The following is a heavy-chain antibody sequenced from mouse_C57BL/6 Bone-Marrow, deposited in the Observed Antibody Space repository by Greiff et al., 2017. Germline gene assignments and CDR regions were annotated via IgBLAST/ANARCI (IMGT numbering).Heavy chain of an antibody. CDR3: ARSPFLLLRFYAMDY. CDR2: ISYDGSN. CDR1: GYSITSGYY. J-gene: IGHJ4*01. Sequence: VQLQQSGPGLVKPSQSLSLTCSVTGYSITSGYYWNWIRQFPGNKLEWMGYISYDGSNNYNPSLKNRISITRDTSKNQFFLKLNSVTTEDTATXYCARSPFLLLRFYAMDYWGQGTSVTVSS. V-gene: IGHV3-6*01. D-gene: IGHD1-1*01.